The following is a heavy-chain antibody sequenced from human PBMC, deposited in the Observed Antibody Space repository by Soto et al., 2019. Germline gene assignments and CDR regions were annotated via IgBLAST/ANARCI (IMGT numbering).Heavy chain of an antibody. V-gene: IGHV4-30-2*01. Sequence: QLQLHQSGSGLVKASQTLSLTCTFSGASISYGGYSWSWIRQPAGKGLEWIGYISHLENTFYNPSFQSRLTLSRARSKNQFSLKLASMTAADTAVYYCARGGGYDPFDYWGQGTLVTVAS. J-gene: IGHJ4*02. CDR2: ISHLENT. CDR1: GASISYGGYS. CDR3: ARGGGYDPFDY. D-gene: IGHD5-12*01.